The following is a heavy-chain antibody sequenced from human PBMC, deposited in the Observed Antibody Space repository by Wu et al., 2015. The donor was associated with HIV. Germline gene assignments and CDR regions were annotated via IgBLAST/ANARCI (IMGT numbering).Heavy chain of an antibody. J-gene: IGHJ6*02. CDR1: GDGFTSYA. CDR2: INPLFGTT. Sequence: QAQLVQFGAEVKKPGSSVRLTCQSSGDGFTSYAVSWVRQAPGQGLEWMGGINPLFGTTRHAQKFQDRTTITTDEAKIIAYLELNSLRSDDTAVYYCARNTDSVATSLYSLGVWGQGTTVTVSS. V-gene: IGHV1-69*05. CDR3: ARNTDSVATSLYSLGV. D-gene: IGHD6-19*01.